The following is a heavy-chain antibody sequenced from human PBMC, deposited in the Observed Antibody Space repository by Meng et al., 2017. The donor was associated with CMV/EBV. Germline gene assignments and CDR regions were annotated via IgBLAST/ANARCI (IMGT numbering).Heavy chain of an antibody. D-gene: IGHD1-26*01. CDR2: IYYSGST. Sequence: ESLKISCTVSGGSISSSSYYWGGIRQPPGKGLEWSGSIYYSGSTYYNPSLKSRVTISVDTSKNQFSLKLSSVTAADTAVYYCARESFGSHFDYWGQGTLVTVSS. CDR1: GGSISSSSYY. CDR3: ARESFGSHFDY. V-gene: IGHV4-39*02. J-gene: IGHJ4*02.